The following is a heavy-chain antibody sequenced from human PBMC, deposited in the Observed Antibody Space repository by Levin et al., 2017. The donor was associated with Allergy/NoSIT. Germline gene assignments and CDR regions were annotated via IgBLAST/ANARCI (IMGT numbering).Heavy chain of an antibody. CDR2: ISGSDGST. V-gene: IGHV3-23*01. J-gene: IGHJ4*02. D-gene: IGHD6-19*01. CDR1: GFTFNSYA. CDR3: AKGMGLGSGWFPYYFDY. Sequence: GGSLRLSCAASGFTFNSYAMSWVRQAPGKGLEWVSTISGSDGSTYYSDSVKGRFTISRDNSRNTLYLQMNSLRAEDTAEYYCAKGMGLGSGWFPYYFDYWGQGTLFTVSS.